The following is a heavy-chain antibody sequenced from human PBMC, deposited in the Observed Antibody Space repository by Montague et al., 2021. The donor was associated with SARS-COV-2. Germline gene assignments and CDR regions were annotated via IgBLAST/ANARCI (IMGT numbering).Heavy chain of an antibody. D-gene: IGHD5-12*01. CDR1: GDSVSEHRRG. Sequence: CAISGDSVSEHRRGWEWNTSEPSHMREWLGGTYFRYNWYNDSAVSVKSRISINPDTSKNQFSLQLNSVTPEYTALYYCAREITGGYSGYEAFYFDNWGQGNMVTVSS. CDR2: TYFRYNWYN. J-gene: IGHJ4*02. CDR3: AREITGGYSGYEAFYFDN. V-gene: IGHV6-1*01.